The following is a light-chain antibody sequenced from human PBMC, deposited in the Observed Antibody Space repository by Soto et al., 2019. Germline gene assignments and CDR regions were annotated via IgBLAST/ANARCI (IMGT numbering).Light chain of an antibody. V-gene: IGKV4-1*01. CDR2: WAS. Sequence: DIVLTQSPDSLAVSLGERATINCKSSQSVLYSATNKNYLAWYQQKPGQPPRLLFYWASTRESGVPDRFSGSGSGTDFTLTISSLQAEDVAVYYCHQYYYILWTFGQGTKVEIK. CDR1: QSVLYSATNKNY. CDR3: HQYYYILWT. J-gene: IGKJ1*01.